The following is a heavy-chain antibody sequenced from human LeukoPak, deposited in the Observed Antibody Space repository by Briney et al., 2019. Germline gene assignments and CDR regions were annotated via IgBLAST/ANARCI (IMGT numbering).Heavy chain of an antibody. J-gene: IGHJ6*04. V-gene: IGHV3-23*01. CDR2: IIDTGGAT. CDR3: AKFNGHPTTNYYMDV. D-gene: IGHD3-10*01. Sequence: GGSLRLSCAASGFSFSSFAMTWVRQAPGKGLEWVSGIIDTGGATCYADSVKGRFTISRDNSKNTLFLQMNSLRAEDTAVYYCAKFNGHPTTNYYMDVWGEGTTVTVSS. CDR1: GFSFSSFA.